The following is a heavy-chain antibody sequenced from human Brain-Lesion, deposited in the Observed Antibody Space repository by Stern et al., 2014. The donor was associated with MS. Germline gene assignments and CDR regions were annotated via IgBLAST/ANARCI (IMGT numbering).Heavy chain of an antibody. Sequence: QVQLQESGPGLVKPSQTLSLSCTVSGGSISSGGYYWSWIRQPAGKGLEWIGRIFNSGSTSYNPSLKSRVPISIDPPKNQFSLRLNSMTAADTAVYYCARGRVVPGFQYYATDVWGQGTTVIVSS. CDR2: IFNSGST. CDR1: GGSISSGGYY. D-gene: IGHD2-2*01. CDR3: ARGRVVPGFQYYATDV. J-gene: IGHJ6*02. V-gene: IGHV4-61*02.